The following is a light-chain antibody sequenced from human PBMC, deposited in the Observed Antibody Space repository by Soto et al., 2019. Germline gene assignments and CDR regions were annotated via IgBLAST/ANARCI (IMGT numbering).Light chain of an antibody. CDR3: QDSHSTPLT. CDR2: GAS. V-gene: IGKV1-39*01. J-gene: IGKJ4*01. Sequence: DIQMTQSPSSLSASVGDRVTITCRASQSISSYLNWYQQKPGKAPKVLISGASSLQSGVPLRFSGSGSGTDFTLTISSLQSEDFASYYWQDSHSTPLTFGGGTKVEIK. CDR1: QSISSY.